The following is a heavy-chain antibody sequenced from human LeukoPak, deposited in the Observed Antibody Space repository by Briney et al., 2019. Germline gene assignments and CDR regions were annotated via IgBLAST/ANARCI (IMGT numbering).Heavy chain of an antibody. D-gene: IGHD4-17*01. Sequence: GGSLRLSCAASGFTFSDLYMSWIRQAPGKGLEWVSYITSSGSTIYYADSVKGRFTISRDNAKNSLYLQMNSLRAEDTAVYYCARRWGVTTDWYFDLWGRGTLVTVSS. V-gene: IGHV3-11*01. CDR2: ITSSGSTI. CDR3: ARRWGVTTDWYFDL. J-gene: IGHJ2*01. CDR1: GFTFSDLY.